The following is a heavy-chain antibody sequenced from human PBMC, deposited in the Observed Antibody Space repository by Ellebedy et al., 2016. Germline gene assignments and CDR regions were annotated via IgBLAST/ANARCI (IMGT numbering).Heavy chain of an antibody. J-gene: IGHJ5*02. Sequence: GESLKISCVASGFTFGNFFMSWVRQAPGGGLEWISTISGGGDTTVSADSVKGRFTISRDNAKNSVYLQMNSLRGEDTALYYCARGVGGTSLNWFDPWGQGTLVTVSS. V-gene: IGHV3-23*01. CDR2: ISGGGDTT. D-gene: IGHD3-16*01. CDR1: GFTFGNFF. CDR3: ARGVGGTSLNWFDP.